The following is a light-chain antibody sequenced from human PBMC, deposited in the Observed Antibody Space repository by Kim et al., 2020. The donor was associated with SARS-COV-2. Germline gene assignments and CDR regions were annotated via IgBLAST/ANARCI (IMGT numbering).Light chain of an antibody. CDR2: GAS. Sequence: SPGERATLFCRASQSVSSNLAWYQQKPGQAPRLLIYGASTRATGIPARFSGSESGTEFTLTISSLQSEDFAVYYCQQYNDWPPITFGQGTRLEIK. CDR3: QQYNDWPPIT. V-gene: IGKV3-15*01. J-gene: IGKJ5*01. CDR1: QSVSSN.